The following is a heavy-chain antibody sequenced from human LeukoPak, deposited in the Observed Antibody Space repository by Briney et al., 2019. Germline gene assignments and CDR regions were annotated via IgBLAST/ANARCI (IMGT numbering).Heavy chain of an antibody. V-gene: IGHV3-9*01. CDR3: AKDITGPSLY. CDR2: ISWNSDSI. J-gene: IGHJ4*02. D-gene: IGHD3-10*01. Sequence: GGSLRLSCAASGFTFDDYAMHWVRHAPGKGLEWVSGISWNSDSIVYADSVKGRFTISRDNAKNSLYLQMNSLRAEDTALYYCAKDITGPSLYWGQGTLVTGSS. CDR1: GFTFDDYA.